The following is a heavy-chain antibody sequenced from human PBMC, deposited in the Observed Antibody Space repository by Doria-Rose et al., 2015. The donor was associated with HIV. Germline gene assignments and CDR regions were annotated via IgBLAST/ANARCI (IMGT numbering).Heavy chain of an antibody. Sequence: QVQLQQWGAGLLKPSETLSLTCGVYGESLSGYRWTWIRQPPGKGLEWIGEINHSGSSNYSPSLKSRVIISVDTSDNHFSLKLSSVTAADTAVYFCARCGGWWELTTWGPGTLVTVSS. CDR1: GESLSGYR. CDR2: INHSGSS. D-gene: IGHD1-26*01. J-gene: IGHJ4*02. CDR3: ARCGGWWELTT. V-gene: IGHV4-34*01.